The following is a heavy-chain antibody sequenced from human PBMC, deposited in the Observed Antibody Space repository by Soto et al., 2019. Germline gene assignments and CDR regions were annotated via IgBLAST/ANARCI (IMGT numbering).Heavy chain of an antibody. CDR3: ARVPFWSGYYKYYYMDV. J-gene: IGHJ6*03. Sequence: PSETLPLTCAVYGGSFSGYYWIWIRQPPGKGLEWIGEINHSGSTNYNPSLKSRVTISVDTSKNQFSLKLSSVTAADTAVYYCARVPFWSGYYKYYYMDVWGKGTTVTV. V-gene: IGHV4-34*01. CDR1: GGSFSGYY. CDR2: INHSGST. D-gene: IGHD3-3*01.